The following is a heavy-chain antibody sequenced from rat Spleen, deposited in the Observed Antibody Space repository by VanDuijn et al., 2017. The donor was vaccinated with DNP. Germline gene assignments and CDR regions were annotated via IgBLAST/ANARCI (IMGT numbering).Heavy chain of an antibody. V-gene: IGHV5-25*01. CDR3: VKHLDA. CDR1: AFTFSNYY. CDR2: ISPGGGT. J-gene: IGHJ4*01. Sequence: EVQLVESGGGLVQPGRSLKLSCAASAFTFSNYYMAWVRQAPAKGLEWVAAISPGGGTYYPDSVKGRFTISRHNAENTVYLEMNSLRSEDTATYHCVKHLDAWGQGTSVTVSS.